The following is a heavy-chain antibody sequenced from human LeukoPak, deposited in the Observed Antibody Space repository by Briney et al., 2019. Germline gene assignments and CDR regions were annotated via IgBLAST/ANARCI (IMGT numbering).Heavy chain of an antibody. CDR1: GGTFSSYA. D-gene: IGHD3-10*01. Sequence: ASVKVSCKASGGTFSSYAISWVRQAPGQGLEWMGGIIPIFGTANYAQKFQGRVTITADESTSTAYMELSSLGSEDTAVYYCAREMEVLWFGESRYYMDVWGKGTTVTISS. J-gene: IGHJ6*03. V-gene: IGHV1-69*13. CDR3: AREMEVLWFGESRYYMDV. CDR2: IIPIFGTA.